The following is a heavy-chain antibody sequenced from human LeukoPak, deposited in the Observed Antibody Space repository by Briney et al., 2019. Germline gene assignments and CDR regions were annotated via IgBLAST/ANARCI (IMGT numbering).Heavy chain of an antibody. CDR2: ISAYNGNT. Sequence: ASVKVSCKASGYTFTSYGIGWVRQAPGQGLEWMGWISAYNGNTNYAQKLQGRVTMTTDTSTSTAYMELRSLRSDDTAVYYCARSPPPWPGVRGLMRSPYYFDYWGQGTLVTVSS. D-gene: IGHD3-10*01. V-gene: IGHV1-18*01. CDR3: ARSPPPWPGVRGLMRSPYYFDY. CDR1: GYTFTSYG. J-gene: IGHJ4*02.